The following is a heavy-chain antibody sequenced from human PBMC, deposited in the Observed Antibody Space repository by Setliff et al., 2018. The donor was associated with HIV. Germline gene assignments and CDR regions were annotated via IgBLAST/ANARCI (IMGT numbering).Heavy chain of an antibody. CDR3: ARTGGADSWLIPPYYYYYGMDV. Sequence: SETLSLTCAVYGGSFSGYYWSWIRQPPGKGLEWIGSIYHSGSTYYNPSLKSRVTISVDTSKNQFFLKLSSVTAADTAVYYCARTGGADSWLIPPYYYYYGMDVWGQGTTVTVSS. CDR1: GGSFSGYY. CDR2: IYHSGST. V-gene: IGHV4-34*01. J-gene: IGHJ6*02. D-gene: IGHD2-21*01.